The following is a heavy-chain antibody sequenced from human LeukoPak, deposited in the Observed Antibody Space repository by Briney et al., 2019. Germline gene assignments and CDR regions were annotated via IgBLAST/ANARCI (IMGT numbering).Heavy chain of an antibody. D-gene: IGHD6-13*01. CDR2: IGTTGDT. J-gene: IGHJ5*02. Sequence: GGSLRLSCEVSGFTFSSYDMHWVRQTTGKGLEWVSGIGTTGDTHYPDSVKGRFTVSRENAKNSLYLQMNSLRAGDTAVYYCARGKRYSSSWFYNRFDPWGQGTLVTISS. CDR3: ARGKRYSSSWFYNRFDP. CDR1: GFTFSSYD. V-gene: IGHV3-13*01.